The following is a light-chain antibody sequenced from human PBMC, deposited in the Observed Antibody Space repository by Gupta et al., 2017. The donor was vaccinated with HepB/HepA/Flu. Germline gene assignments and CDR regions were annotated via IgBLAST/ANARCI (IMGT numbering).Light chain of an antibody. CDR2: GAS. J-gene: IGKJ1*01. V-gene: IGKV3-15*01. CDR1: QSVSRN. CDR3: QQYNNWSPWT. Sequence: EIVMTQSPATLSETPGERATLSCRASQSVSRNVAWYQQKPGQAPRLRIYGASTRATGIPARFSGSGSGTEFTLTISSLQSEDVAVYSCQQYNNWSPWTFGQGTKVEIK.